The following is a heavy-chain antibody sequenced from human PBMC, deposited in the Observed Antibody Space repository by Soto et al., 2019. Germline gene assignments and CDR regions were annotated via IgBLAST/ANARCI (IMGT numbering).Heavy chain of an antibody. Sequence: TSETLSLTCTVSGGSMSSSHYWTWIRQSPGRGLEWIGYIYYTGSANYNPSFQSRVTISVDRSKNQFSLKLSSVTAADTAVYYCARVPDYWGQGTLVTVSS. CDR1: GGSMSSSHY. V-gene: IGHV4-61*05. CDR2: IYYTGSA. CDR3: ARVPDY. J-gene: IGHJ4*02.